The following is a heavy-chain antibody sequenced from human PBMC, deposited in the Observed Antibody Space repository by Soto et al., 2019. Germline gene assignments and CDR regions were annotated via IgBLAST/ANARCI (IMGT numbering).Heavy chain of an antibody. CDR3: ARGTPTYDYIWGSYRYSDAFDI. CDR1: GYTFTSYD. Sequence: QVQLVQSGAEVKKPGASVKVSCKASGYTFTSYDINWVRQATGQGLEWMGWVNPNSGNTGYAQKFQGRVTMTRNTAISTAYMELSSLRSEDTAVYYCARGTPTYDYIWGSYRYSDAFDIWGQGTMVTVSS. V-gene: IGHV1-8*01. J-gene: IGHJ3*02. D-gene: IGHD3-16*02. CDR2: VNPNSGNT.